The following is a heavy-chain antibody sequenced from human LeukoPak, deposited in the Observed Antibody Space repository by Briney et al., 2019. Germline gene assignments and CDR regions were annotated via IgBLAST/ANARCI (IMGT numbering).Heavy chain of an antibody. CDR3: ARDYCSGGSCYSDY. CDR1: GFTFSSYA. V-gene: IGHV3-30*04. Sequence: PGGSLRLSCAASGFTFSSYAMHWVRQAPGKGLEWVAAISYDGSNKYYADSVKGRFTISRDNSKNTLYLQMNSLRAEDTAVYYCARDYCSGGSCYSDYWGQGTLVTVSS. CDR2: ISYDGSNK. J-gene: IGHJ4*02. D-gene: IGHD2-15*01.